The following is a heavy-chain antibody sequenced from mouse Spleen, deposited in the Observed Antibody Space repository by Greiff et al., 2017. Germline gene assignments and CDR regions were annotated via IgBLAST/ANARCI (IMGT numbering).Heavy chain of an antibody. CDR3: ARYIYGSSHYFDY. CDR1: GYTFTSYW. V-gene: IGHV1-50*01. Sequence: QVQLQQPGAELVKPGASVKLSCKASGYTFTSYWMQWVKQRPGQGLEWIGEIDPSDSYTNYNQKFKGKATLTVDTSSSTAYMQLSSLTSEDSAVYYCARYIYGSSHYFDYWGQGTTLTVSS. J-gene: IGHJ2*01. D-gene: IGHD1-1*01. CDR2: IDPSDSYT.